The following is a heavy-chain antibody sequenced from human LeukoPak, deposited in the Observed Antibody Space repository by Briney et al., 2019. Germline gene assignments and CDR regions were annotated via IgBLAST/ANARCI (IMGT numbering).Heavy chain of an antibody. D-gene: IGHD4/OR15-4a*01. CDR3: ARSAGGATDY. V-gene: IGHV3-23*01. Sequence: GGSLRLSCAASGFIFSNYVMRWVRQAPGKGLEWVSTINLSGGTTYYADSVKGRFTFSRDNSKNMLYLQMNSLRAEDTAIYFCARSAGGATDYWGQGTLVTVSA. CDR1: GFIFSNYV. J-gene: IGHJ4*02. CDR2: INLSGGTT.